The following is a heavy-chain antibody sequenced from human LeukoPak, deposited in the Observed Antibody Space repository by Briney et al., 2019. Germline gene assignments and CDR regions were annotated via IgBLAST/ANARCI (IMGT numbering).Heavy chain of an antibody. D-gene: IGHD5-24*01. CDR2: IRSKTNNYAT. J-gene: IGHJ4*02. CDR3: TRVRDGDGYNSD. V-gene: IGHV3-73*01. CDR1: GFTFSSYA. Sequence: GGSLRLSCAASGFTFSSYAMSWVRQASGKGLEWVGRIRSKTNNYATAFAASVKGRFTISRDDSKNTAYLQMNSLKTEDTAVYYCTRVRDGDGYNSDWGQGTLVTVSS.